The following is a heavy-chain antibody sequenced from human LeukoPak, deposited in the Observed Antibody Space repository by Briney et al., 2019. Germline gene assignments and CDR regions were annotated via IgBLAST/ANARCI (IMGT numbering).Heavy chain of an antibody. CDR1: GFTFSSYA. Sequence: PGGSLRLSCAASGFTFSSYAMSWVRQAPGKGLEWVSAISGSGGSTYYADSVKGRFTISRDNSKNTLYLQMNSLRAEDTAVYYCTFSPTQYGGFDYWGQGTLATVSS. D-gene: IGHD4-23*01. J-gene: IGHJ4*02. V-gene: IGHV3-23*01. CDR2: ISGSGGST. CDR3: TFSPTQYGGFDY.